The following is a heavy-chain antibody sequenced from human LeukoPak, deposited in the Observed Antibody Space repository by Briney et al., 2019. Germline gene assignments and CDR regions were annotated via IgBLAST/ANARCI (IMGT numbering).Heavy chain of an antibody. CDR1: GFTFSSYS. V-gene: IGHV3-21*01. Sequence: GGSLRLSCAASGFTFSSYSMNWVRQAPGKGLEWVSSISSSSSYIYYADSVKGRFTISRDNAKNSLYLQMNSLRAEDTAVYYCARDYCGGDCYLLGYYGMDVWGQGTTVTVSS. CDR3: ARDYCGGDCYLLGYYGMDV. J-gene: IGHJ6*02. CDR2: ISSSSSYI. D-gene: IGHD2-21*02.